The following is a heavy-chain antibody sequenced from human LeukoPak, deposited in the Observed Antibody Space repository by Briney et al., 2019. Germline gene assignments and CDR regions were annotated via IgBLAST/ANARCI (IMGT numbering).Heavy chain of an antibody. CDR3: AKVVVPAAIIED. Sequence: ASVKVSCKASGGTFSSYAISWVRQAPGQGLEWMGGIIPIFGTANYAQKFQGRVTITADESTSTAYMELSSLRPEDTAVYYCAKVVVPAAIIEDWGQGTLVTVSS. CDR1: GGTFSSYA. D-gene: IGHD2-2*01. CDR2: IIPIFGTA. V-gene: IGHV1-69*01. J-gene: IGHJ4*02.